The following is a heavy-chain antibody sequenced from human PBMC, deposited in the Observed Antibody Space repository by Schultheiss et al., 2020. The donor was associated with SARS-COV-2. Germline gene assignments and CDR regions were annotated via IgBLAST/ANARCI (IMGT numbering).Heavy chain of an antibody. D-gene: IGHD5-18*01. J-gene: IGHJ4*02. CDR1: GFTFSNAW. Sequence: GGSLRLSCAASGFTFSNAWMNWVRQAPGKGLEWVGRIKSKTDGGTTDYAAPVKGRFTISRDDSKNTLYLQMSSLRAEDTAVYYCARGGGGYSYALDYWGQGALVTVSS. CDR3: ARGGGGYSYALDY. V-gene: IGHV3-15*07. CDR2: IKSKTDGGTT.